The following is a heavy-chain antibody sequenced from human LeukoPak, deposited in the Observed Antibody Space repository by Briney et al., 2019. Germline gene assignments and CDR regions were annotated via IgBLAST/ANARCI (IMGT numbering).Heavy chain of an antibody. CDR1: GYTFTGYY. J-gene: IGHJ4*02. V-gene: IGHV1-2*02. CDR3: ARAKYSSSCFDY. Sequence: ASVKVSCKASGYTFTGYYMHWVRQAPGQGLEWMGWINPNSGGTNYAQKFQGRVTMTRDTSISTAYVELSRLRSDYTAVYYCARAKYSSSCFDYWGQGTLVTVSS. CDR2: INPNSGGT. D-gene: IGHD6-13*01.